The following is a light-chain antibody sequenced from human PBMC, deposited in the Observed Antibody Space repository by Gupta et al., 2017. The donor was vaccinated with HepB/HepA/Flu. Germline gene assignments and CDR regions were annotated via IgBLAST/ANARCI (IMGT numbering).Light chain of an antibody. CDR2: DVS. J-gene: IGLJ2*01. CDR3: SSYTSTSTLVV. V-gene: IGLV2-14*01. CDR1: SSDVGGYNY. Sequence: QSALPHPPPASGSPGQPITISCTGTSSDVGGYNYVSWYQQHPGKAPKLLIYDVSNRPSGVSNRFSGSKSGNTASLIISGLQAEDEADYYCSSYTSTSTLVVLGGGTKLTVL.